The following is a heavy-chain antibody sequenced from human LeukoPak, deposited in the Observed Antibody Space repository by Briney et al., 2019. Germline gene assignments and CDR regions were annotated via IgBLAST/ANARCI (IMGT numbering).Heavy chain of an antibody. D-gene: IGHD6-13*01. CDR3: VRGVGVSRFNYFDP. Sequence: PGRSLRLSCAASGFMFSNYGMQWVRQAPGKGLEWVAVIWYDASNKYYADSVKGRFTISRDNSKNTLFLQMNSLRDDDTAVYYCVRGVGVSRFNYFDPWGQGTLVIVSS. CDR2: IWYDASNK. CDR1: GFMFSNYG. V-gene: IGHV3-33*08. J-gene: IGHJ5*02.